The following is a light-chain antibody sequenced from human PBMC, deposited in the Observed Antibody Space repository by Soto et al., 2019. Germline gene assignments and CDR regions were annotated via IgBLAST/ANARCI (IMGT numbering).Light chain of an antibody. CDR1: QSVRSN. V-gene: IGKV3-15*01. J-gene: IGKJ4*01. CDR2: GAS. Sequence: EIVMTQSPATLSVSPGERATLSCRASQSVRSNLAWYQQKPGQAPRLLIYGASTRATGIRARFSGSGSGTEFTLTISSLQSEDFAVYFCQQYNRFPSLTFGGGTRVEIK. CDR3: QQYNRFPSLT.